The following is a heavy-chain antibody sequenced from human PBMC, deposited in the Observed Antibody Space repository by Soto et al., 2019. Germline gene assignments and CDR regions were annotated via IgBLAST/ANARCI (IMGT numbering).Heavy chain of an antibody. CDR3: ARGGPHYCSSTRCYGGDWFDH. Sequence: ASVKVSCKASGYTFTSYGISWVRQAPGQGLEWMGWISAYNGNTNYAQKLQGGVTMTTDTSTSTAYMELRSLRSEDTAVYYCARGGPHYCSSTRCYGGDWFDHWGQGTLVTVSS. CDR2: ISAYNGNT. CDR1: GYTFTSYG. D-gene: IGHD2-2*01. V-gene: IGHV1-18*01. J-gene: IGHJ5*02.